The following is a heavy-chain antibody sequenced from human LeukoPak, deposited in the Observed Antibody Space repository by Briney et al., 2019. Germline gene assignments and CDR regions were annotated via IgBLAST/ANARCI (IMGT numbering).Heavy chain of an antibody. CDR2: IRYDGSDK. CDR3: AQYSYGDF. CDR1: GFTFSNYG. Sequence: GGSLRLSCAVSGFTFSNYGMHWVRQAPGKGLEWVAFIRYDGSDKYYADSVKGRFTISRDNSKNTLYLQMSSLRAVDTALYYCAQYSYGDFWGQGTLVTVSS. D-gene: IGHD3-16*01. V-gene: IGHV3-30*02. J-gene: IGHJ4*02.